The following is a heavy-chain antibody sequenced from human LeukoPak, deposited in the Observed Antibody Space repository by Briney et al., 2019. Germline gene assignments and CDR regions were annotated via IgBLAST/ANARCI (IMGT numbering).Heavy chain of an antibody. J-gene: IGHJ5*02. Sequence: GGSLRLSCAASGFTFSSYSMNWVRQAPGKGLEWVSSISSSSSYIYYADSVKGRFTISRDNAKNSLYLQMNSLRAEDTAVYYCAREFTMVRGVISWFDPWGQGTLVTVSS. CDR1: GFTFSSYS. D-gene: IGHD3-10*01. V-gene: IGHV3-21*01. CDR3: AREFTMVRGVISWFDP. CDR2: ISSSSSYI.